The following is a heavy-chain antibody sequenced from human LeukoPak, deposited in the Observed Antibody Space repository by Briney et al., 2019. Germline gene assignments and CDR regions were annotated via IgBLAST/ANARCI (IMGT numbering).Heavy chain of an antibody. CDR3: ARGGPQFLEDWFDP. J-gene: IGHJ5*02. Sequence: SETLSLTCAVYGGSFSGYYWSWIRQPPGKGLEWIGEINHSGSTNYNPSLKSRVTISVDTSKNQFSLKLSSVTAADTAVYYCARGGPQFLEDWFDPWGQGTLVTVSS. CDR2: INHSGST. CDR1: GGSFSGYY. V-gene: IGHV4-34*01.